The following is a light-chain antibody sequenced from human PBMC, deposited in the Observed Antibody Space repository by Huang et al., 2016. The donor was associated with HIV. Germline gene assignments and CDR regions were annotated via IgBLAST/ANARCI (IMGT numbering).Light chain of an antibody. Sequence: EIVLTQSPATLSLSPGERATLSCRASQSVGSYLTWYQQKPGRAPRLLIYDASTRATGIPARFSGSGSGTDFALTISSLEPEDFAIYYCQQRTAWPRTFGQGTKVEIK. CDR1: QSVGSY. J-gene: IGKJ1*01. CDR2: DAS. CDR3: QQRTAWPRT. V-gene: IGKV3-11*01.